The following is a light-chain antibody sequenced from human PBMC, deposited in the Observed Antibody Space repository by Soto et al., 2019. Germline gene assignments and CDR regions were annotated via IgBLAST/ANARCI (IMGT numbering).Light chain of an antibody. CDR3: SSYTSSSTYYV. J-gene: IGLJ1*01. CDR2: EVS. V-gene: IGLV2-14*01. Sequence: QSVLTQPDSVSGSPGQSITISCTGTSSDVGGYNYVSWYQQHPGKAPKLMIYEVSNRPSGVSNRFSGSKSGNTASLTISGLQAEYEADYYCSSYTSSSTYYVFGTGTKVTVL. CDR1: SSDVGGYNY.